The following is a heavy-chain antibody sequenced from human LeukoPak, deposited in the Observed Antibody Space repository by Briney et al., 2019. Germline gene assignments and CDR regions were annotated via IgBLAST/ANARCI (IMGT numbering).Heavy chain of an antibody. D-gene: IGHD1-26*01. CDR1: GFTFSSYW. CDR3: ARGGSPPEALGDAFDI. J-gene: IGHJ3*02. Sequence: GGSLRLSCAASGFTFSSYWMHWVRQAPGKGLVWVSRISSDGSSTRYADFVKGRFTISRDSAKNTLYLQMNSLRAEDTAVYYCARGGSPPEALGDAFDIWGQGTMVTVSS. V-gene: IGHV3-74*01. CDR2: ISSDGSST.